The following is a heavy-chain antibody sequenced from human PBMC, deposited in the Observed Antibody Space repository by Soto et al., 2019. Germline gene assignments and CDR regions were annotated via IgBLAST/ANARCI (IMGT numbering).Heavy chain of an antibody. J-gene: IGHJ5*02. Sequence: QVQLQESGPGLVKPSQTLSLTCTVSGGSISSGDYYWSWIRQPPGKGLEWIGYIYYSGSTYYNPSLKRRVTIAVDPSKNQFSLKLSSGTAADSAVYYCAGERPDGSRLDPWGQGTLVTVSS. V-gene: IGHV4-30-4*01. D-gene: IGHD6-13*01. CDR3: AGERPDGSRLDP. CDR2: IYYSGST. CDR1: GGSISSGDYY.